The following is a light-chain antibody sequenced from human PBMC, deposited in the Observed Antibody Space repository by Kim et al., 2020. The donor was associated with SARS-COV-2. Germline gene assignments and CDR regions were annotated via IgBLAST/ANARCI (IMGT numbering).Light chain of an antibody. CDR2: NDN. V-gene: IGLV1-44*01. CDR3: ATWDVSLNGWV. J-gene: IGLJ3*02. Sequence: GQRVTISCYGSSSNVGRHFLNWYQQLPGSAPKVFIYNDNHRPSGVPDRFSGSRSGTSASLAISGLQSEDEADYYCATWDVSLNGWVFGGGTQLTVL. CDR1: SSNVGRHF.